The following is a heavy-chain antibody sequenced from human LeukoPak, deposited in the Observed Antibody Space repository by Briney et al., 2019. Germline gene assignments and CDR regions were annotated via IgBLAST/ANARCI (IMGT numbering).Heavy chain of an antibody. CDR3: ARPPELKYSSSPTRNEAFDI. Sequence: GESLKISCKGSGYSFTSYWIGWVRQMPGKGLEWMGIIYPGDSDTRYSPSFQGQVTISADKSISTAYLQWSSLKASDTAMYYCARPPELKYSSSPTRNEAFDIWGQGTMVTVSS. D-gene: IGHD6-13*01. CDR2: IYPGDSDT. CDR1: GYSFTSYW. J-gene: IGHJ3*02. V-gene: IGHV5-51*01.